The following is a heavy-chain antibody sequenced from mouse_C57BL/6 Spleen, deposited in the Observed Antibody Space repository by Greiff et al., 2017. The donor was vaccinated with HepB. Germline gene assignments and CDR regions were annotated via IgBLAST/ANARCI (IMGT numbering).Heavy chain of an antibody. CDR3: ARRDGNYRGGYAMDD. Sequence: QVQLQQPGAELVKPGASVKLSCKASGYTFTSYWMHWVKQRPGQGLEWIGMIHPNSGSTNYNETFKSKATLTVDKSTSTAYMQLSSLTSEDAAVDYCARRDGNYRGGYAMDDWGQGTSVTVSS. CDR2: IHPNSGST. V-gene: IGHV1-64*01. D-gene: IGHD2-1*01. J-gene: IGHJ4*01. CDR1: GYTFTSYW.